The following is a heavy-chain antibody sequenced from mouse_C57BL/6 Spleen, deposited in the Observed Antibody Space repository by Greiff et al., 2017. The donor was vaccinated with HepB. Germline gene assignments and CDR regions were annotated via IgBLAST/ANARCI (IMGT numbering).Heavy chain of an antibody. D-gene: IGHD1-1*02. CDR3: ARQRRGGYAMDY. J-gene: IGHJ4*01. CDR1: GYAFSSSW. CDR2: IYPGDGDT. V-gene: IGHV1-82*01. Sequence: VQLQQSGPELVKPGASVKISCKASGYAFSSSWMNWVKQRPGKGLEWIGRIYPGDGDTNYNGKFKGKATLTADKSSSTAYMQRRSLTSEDSAVYFCARQRRGGYAMDYWGQGTSVTVSS.